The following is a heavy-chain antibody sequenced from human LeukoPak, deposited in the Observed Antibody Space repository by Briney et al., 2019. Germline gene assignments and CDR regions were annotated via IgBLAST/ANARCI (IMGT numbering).Heavy chain of an antibody. V-gene: IGHV1-24*01. D-gene: IGHD2-15*01. Sequence: MGGFDPEDGETIYALKFQGRVTMTEDTSTDTAYMELSSLRSEDTAVYYCARVAGIVYYFDYWGQGTLVTVSS. CDR2: FDPEDGET. J-gene: IGHJ4*02. CDR3: ARVAGIVYYFDY.